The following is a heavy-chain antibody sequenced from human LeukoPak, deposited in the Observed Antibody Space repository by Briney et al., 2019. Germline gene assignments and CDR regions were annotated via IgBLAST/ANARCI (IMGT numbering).Heavy chain of an antibody. J-gene: IGHJ4*02. CDR3: ARHEGRNWYLSSFDY. Sequence: KRGESLKISCKGPGYSFTSYWIGWVRQMPGKGLEWMGIIYPGDSDTRYSPSFQGQVTISADKSISTAYLQWSSLKASDTAMYYCARHEGRNWYLSSFDYWGQGTLVTVSS. CDR2: IYPGDSDT. V-gene: IGHV5-51*01. CDR1: GYSFTSYW. D-gene: IGHD6-13*01.